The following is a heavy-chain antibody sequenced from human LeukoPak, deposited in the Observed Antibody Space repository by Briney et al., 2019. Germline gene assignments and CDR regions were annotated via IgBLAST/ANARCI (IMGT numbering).Heavy chain of an antibody. CDR3: AITGRYFDWLNAFDI. Sequence: GESLKISCKGSGYSFTSYWNGWVHQMPGKGLEWMGSIYPGDSDTRYSPSFQGQVTISADKSISTAYLQWSSLKASDTATYYCAITGRYFDWLNAFDIWGQGTMVTVSS. CDR2: IYPGDSDT. V-gene: IGHV5-51*07. D-gene: IGHD3-9*01. J-gene: IGHJ3*02. CDR1: GYSFTSYW.